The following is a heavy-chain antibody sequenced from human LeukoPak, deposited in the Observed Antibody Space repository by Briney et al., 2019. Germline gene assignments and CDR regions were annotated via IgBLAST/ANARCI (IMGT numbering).Heavy chain of an antibody. V-gene: IGHV3-23*01. CDR2: IGSSGGDT. CDR3: AKDGNNFEY. J-gene: IGHJ4*02. Sequence: GGSLRLSCAASGFTFSNHAMSWVRQAPGKGLEWVSNIGSSGGDTYYADSVKGRFTISRDNSKSTLFLQMNSLRAEDTAVYYCAKDGNNFEYWGQGTLVAVSS. CDR1: GFTFSNHA.